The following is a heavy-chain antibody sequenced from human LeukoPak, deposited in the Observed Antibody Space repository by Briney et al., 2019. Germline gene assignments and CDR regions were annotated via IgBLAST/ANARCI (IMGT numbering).Heavy chain of an antibody. J-gene: IGHJ6*03. D-gene: IGHD3-22*01. CDR2: INPYNGNT. CDR3: ARVDYYDSSGYYIYYYYYMDV. Sequence: ASVKVSCKASGSTFTSYGISWVRQAPGQGLEWMGWINPYNGNTNYAQKLQGRVTMTTDTSTSTAYMELRSLRSDDTAVYYCARVDYYDSSGYYIYYYYYMDVWGKGTTVTISS. V-gene: IGHV1-18*01. CDR1: GSTFTSYG.